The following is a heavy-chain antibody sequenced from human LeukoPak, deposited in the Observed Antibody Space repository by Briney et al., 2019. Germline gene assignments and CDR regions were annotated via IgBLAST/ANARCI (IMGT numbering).Heavy chain of an antibody. V-gene: IGHV4-39*01. Sequence: SETLSLTCNVSGGPIGGHTFYWDWIRQPPGKDLEWIATIYYNGNTFYNPSLRSRVAISIDMSKSQFSLHLSSVTAADTAVYYCARLTALAGHRGAFDIWGPGTLVTVSS. CDR2: IYYNGNT. J-gene: IGHJ3*02. CDR3: ARLTALAGHRGAFDI. CDR1: GGPIGGHTFY. D-gene: IGHD6-19*01.